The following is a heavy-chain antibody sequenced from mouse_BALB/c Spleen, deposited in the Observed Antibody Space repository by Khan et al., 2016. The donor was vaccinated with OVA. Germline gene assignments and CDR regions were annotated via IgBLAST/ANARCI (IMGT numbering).Heavy chain of an antibody. V-gene: IGHV5-6-5*01. CDR3: ARNYWFTY. CDR2: IGSGDST. CDR1: GFTFSNYA. Sequence: EVQLVESGGGLVKPGGSLKLSCAASGFTFSNYAMSWVRQSPEKRLEWVASIGSGDSTYYLDSVKGRFTISRDNARNNLYLQMSSLRSEDTALYYCARNYWFTYWGQGTLVTVSA. D-gene: IGHD1-3*01. J-gene: IGHJ3*01.